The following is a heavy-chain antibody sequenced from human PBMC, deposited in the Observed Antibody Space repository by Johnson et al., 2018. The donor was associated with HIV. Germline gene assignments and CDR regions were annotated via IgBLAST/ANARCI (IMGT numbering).Heavy chain of an antibody. Sequence: VQLVESGGGLVQPGGSLRLSCAASGFTFDDYAMHWVRQAPGKGLEWVSGISWNSGSIGYADSVKGRFTISRDNAKNSLYLQMNSLRAEDTALYYCAKDASHSSRWSTAGFFDIWGQGTMVTVSS. D-gene: IGHD6-13*01. CDR2: ISWNSGSI. CDR3: AKDASHSSRWSTAGFFDI. J-gene: IGHJ3*02. CDR1: GFTFDDYA. V-gene: IGHV3-9*01.